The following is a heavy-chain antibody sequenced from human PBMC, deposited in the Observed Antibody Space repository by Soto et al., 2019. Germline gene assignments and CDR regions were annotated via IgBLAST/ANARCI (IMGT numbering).Heavy chain of an antibody. CDR3: ARDEYSSSSPPNY. D-gene: IGHD6-6*01. J-gene: IGHJ4*02. Sequence: GGSLRLSCAASGFTFSSYGMHWVRQAPGKGLEWVAVIWYDGSNKYYADSVKGRFTISRDNSKNTLYLQMNSLRAEDTAVYYCARDEYSSSSPPNYWGQGTLVTVSS. CDR2: IWYDGSNK. V-gene: IGHV3-33*01. CDR1: GFTFSSYG.